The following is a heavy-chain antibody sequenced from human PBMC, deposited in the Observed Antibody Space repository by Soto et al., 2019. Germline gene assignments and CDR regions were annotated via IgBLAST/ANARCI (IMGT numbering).Heavy chain of an antibody. V-gene: IGHV4-30-4*08. CDR2: IYYSGTT. CDR1: GGSISSGDYY. D-gene: IGHD6-13*01. Sequence: SETLSLTCTVSGGSISSGDYYWSWIRQLPGKGLEWIGYIYYSGTTFHNPSLKSRVTISVDTSKNLFSLKLSSVTAADTAVYYCARGGSYSSSFHYYYGMDVWGQGTTVTVSS. J-gene: IGHJ6*02. CDR3: ARGGSYSSSFHYYYGMDV.